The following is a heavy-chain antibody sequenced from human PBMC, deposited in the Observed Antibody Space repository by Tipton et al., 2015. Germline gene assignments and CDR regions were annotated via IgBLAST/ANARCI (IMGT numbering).Heavy chain of an antibody. CDR1: GGSFSGYH. Sequence: TLSLTCAVYGGSFSGYHWSWIRQPPGKGLEWIGEINHSGSTNYNPSLKSRVTISVDTSNNQFSLKLSAVTAADTAVYYCARGRRITMLRRKNAFDIWGQGTMVTVSS. CDR2: INHSGST. V-gene: IGHV4-34*01. J-gene: IGHJ3*02. D-gene: IGHD3-10*01. CDR3: ARGRRITMLRRKNAFDI.